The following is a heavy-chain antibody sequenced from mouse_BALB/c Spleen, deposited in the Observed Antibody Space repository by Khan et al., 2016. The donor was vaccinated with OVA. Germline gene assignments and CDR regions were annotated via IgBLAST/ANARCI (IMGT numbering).Heavy chain of an antibody. CDR1: GYSITSGYG. V-gene: IGHV3-2*02. J-gene: IGHJ2*01. D-gene: IGHD1-2*01. Sequence: EVQLQESGPGLVKPSQSLSLTCTVTGYSITSGYGWNWIRQFPGNKLEWMGYISYSGSTNYNPSLKSRTSITRDTSKNQFFLQLNSVTNEDTATYYCARTARIKYWGQGTTLTVSS. CDR3: ARTARIKY. CDR2: ISYSGST.